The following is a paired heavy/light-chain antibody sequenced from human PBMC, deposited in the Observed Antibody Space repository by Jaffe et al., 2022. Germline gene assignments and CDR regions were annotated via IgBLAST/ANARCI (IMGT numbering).Light chain of an antibody. CDR2: YKSDSDY. V-gene: IGLV5-45*01. CDR3: VIWRNSVSHWV. J-gene: IGLJ3*02. CDR1: SGFSIGTYR. Sequence: QAVLTQPASLSASPGASASLTCTLRSGFSIGTYRIYWYQQKPGSPPHYLLNYKSDSDYQLGSGVPSRFSGSKDASANAGILVISGLQSEDEADYYCVIWRNSVSHWVFGGGTKLTVL.
Heavy chain of an antibody. Sequence: EVQLVESGGELVYPGGSLRLSCAASGFAFGDYEMNWVRQAPGKGLEWISYISGRGASINYADAVRGRFTISRDNAKNSLYLQMTSLSAEDTAVYYCAREGRFEYSRDAFDMWGQGTMVTVSS. CDR3: AREGRFEYSRDAFDM. CDR2: ISGRGASI. D-gene: IGHD4-4*01. CDR1: GFAFGDYE. J-gene: IGHJ3*02. V-gene: IGHV3-48*03.